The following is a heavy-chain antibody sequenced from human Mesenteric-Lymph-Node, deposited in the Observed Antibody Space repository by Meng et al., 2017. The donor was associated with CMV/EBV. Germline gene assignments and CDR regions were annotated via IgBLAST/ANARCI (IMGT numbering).Heavy chain of an antibody. V-gene: IGHV4-59*01. D-gene: IGHD3-3*01. J-gene: IGHJ6*02. Sequence: GSLRLSCTVSGDSISSYYWSWIRQPPGKGLEWIGYIYYSGSTNYNPSLKSRLTISVDTSKNQFSLKLSSVTAADTAVYYCASTWDFWSGYYGYYSMDVWGQGTTVTVSS. CDR3: ASTWDFWSGYYGYYSMDV. CDR2: IYYSGST. CDR1: GDSISSYY.